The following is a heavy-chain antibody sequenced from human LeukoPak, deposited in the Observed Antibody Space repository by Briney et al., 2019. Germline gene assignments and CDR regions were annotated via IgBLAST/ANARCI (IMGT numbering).Heavy chain of an antibody. D-gene: IGHD2-21*02. CDR1: GGTFSSYA. Sequence: ASVKVSCKASGGTFSSYAISWVRQAPGQGLEWMGRIIPILGIANYAQKFQGRVTITADKSTSTAYMELSSLRSEDTAVYYCARDDYSYCGGDCYVDYWSQGTLVTVSS. J-gene: IGHJ4*02. V-gene: IGHV1-69*04. CDR2: IIPILGIA. CDR3: ARDDYSYCGGDCYVDY.